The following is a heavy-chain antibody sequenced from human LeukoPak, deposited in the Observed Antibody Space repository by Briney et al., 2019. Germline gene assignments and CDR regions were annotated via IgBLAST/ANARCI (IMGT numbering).Heavy chain of an antibody. D-gene: IGHD6-19*01. CDR1: GYSFTSYA. J-gene: IGHJ4*02. CDR3: AREHRYSSGCFDY. Sequence: KPGESLKISCKGSGYSFTSYAISWVRQAPGQGLEGMGGIIPIFGTANYAQKFQGRVTITTDESTSTAYMELSSLRSEDTAVYYCAREHRYSSGCFDYWGQGTLVTVSS. V-gene: IGHV1-69*05. CDR2: IIPIFGTA.